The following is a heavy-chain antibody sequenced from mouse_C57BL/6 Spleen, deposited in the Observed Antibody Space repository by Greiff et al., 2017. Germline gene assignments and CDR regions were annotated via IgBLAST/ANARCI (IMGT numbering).Heavy chain of an antibody. Sequence: VQLQQPGAELVRPGSSVKLSCKASGYTFTSYWMHWVKQRPIQGLEWIGNIDPSDSETHYNQKFKDKATLTVDKSSSTAYMQLSSLTSEDSAVYYCAKGIYYYGSSSPYYAMDYWGQGTSVTVSA. D-gene: IGHD1-1*01. J-gene: IGHJ4*01. CDR2: IDPSDSET. CDR3: AKGIYYYGSSSPYYAMDY. V-gene: IGHV1-52*01. CDR1: GYTFTSYW.